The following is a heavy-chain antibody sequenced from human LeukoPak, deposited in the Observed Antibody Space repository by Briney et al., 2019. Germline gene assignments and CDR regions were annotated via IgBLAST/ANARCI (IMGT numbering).Heavy chain of an antibody. J-gene: IGHJ4*02. CDR2: IFPSGGEI. D-gene: IGHD2-8*02. V-gene: IGHV3-23*01. Sequence: GGSLRLSCAASGFTFSTFAMIWVRQPPGKGLEWVSSIFPSGGEIHYADSVRGRFTISRDNSKNTLSLQMNSLRAEDTAIYYCATYRHVLLPFESWGQGTLVTVSS. CDR1: GFTFSTFA. CDR3: ATYRHVLLPFES.